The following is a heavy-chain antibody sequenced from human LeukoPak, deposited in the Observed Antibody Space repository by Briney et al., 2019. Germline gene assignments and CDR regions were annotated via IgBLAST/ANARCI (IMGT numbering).Heavy chain of an antibody. V-gene: IGHV3-30-3*01. Sequence: GGSLRLSCAASGFTFSSYAMHWVRQAPGKGLEWVAIISYDGNNKYYADSVKGRFTISRDNPKNTLYLQMDSLRAEDTALYYCAKAYCSGGSCYSRPLAFDYWGQGTLVTVSS. CDR1: GFTFSSYA. D-gene: IGHD2-15*01. J-gene: IGHJ4*02. CDR3: AKAYCSGGSCYSRPLAFDY. CDR2: ISYDGNNK.